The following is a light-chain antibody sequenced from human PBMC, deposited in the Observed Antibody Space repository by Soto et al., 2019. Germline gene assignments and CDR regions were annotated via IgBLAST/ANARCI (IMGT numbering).Light chain of an antibody. V-gene: IGKV3-20*01. CDR2: GAS. CDR1: QSVSSNY. J-gene: IGKJ4*01. Sequence: EIVLTQSPGTLSLSPGERATLSCRASQSVSSNYLAWYQQKPGQAPRLLIYGASTRATGIPDRFSGSGSVTDFTLTISRLEPEDFAVYYCQQYGSSPRVTFGGGTKVEIK. CDR3: QQYGSSPRVT.